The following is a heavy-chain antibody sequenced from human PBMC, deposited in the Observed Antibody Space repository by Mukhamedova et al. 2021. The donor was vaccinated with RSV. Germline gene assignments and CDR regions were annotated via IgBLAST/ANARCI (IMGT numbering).Heavy chain of an antibody. V-gene: IGHV3-30*04. CDR2: ISYDGSNK. CDR1: TFSSYA. J-gene: IGHJ4*02. CDR3: ARDADY. Sequence: TFSSYAMHWVRQAPGKGLEWVAVISYDGSNKYYADSVKGRFTISRDNSKNTLYLQMNSLRAEDTAVYYCARDADYRGQGTLVTVS.